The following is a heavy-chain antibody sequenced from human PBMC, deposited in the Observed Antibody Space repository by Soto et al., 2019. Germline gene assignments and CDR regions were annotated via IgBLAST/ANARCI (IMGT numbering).Heavy chain of an antibody. Sequence: QVHLVESGGGVVQPGTSLRLSCEASGFPFNTYAMHWVRQAPGKGLEWVAAISYDGSNEYYADSVKGRFTISRDNSKSTLYLQMNSLRPVETAVYYCARVVVTGSVNDGFDIWGQGTVVAVSS. CDR3: ARVVVTGSVNDGFDI. V-gene: IGHV3-30*14. J-gene: IGHJ3*02. D-gene: IGHD2-21*01. CDR2: ISYDGSNE. CDR1: GFPFNTYA.